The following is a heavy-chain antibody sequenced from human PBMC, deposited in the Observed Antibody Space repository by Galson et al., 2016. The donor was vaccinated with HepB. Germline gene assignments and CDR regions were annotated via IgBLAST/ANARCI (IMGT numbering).Heavy chain of an antibody. CDR3: STSPSVGI. Sequence: SLRLSCAASGFTVSNNYMTWVRQAPGKELEWVSRVYSGGVTNYADSLMSRFTTSRDISTNTLYLQMNSLRVEDTAAYHCSTSPSVGIWGQGTLVTVSS. CDR2: VYSGGVT. D-gene: IGHD5/OR15-5a*01. J-gene: IGHJ4*02. CDR1: GFTVSNNY. V-gene: IGHV3-53*01.